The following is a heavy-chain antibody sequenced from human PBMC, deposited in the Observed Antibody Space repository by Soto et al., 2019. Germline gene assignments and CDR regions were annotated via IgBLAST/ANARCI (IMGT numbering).Heavy chain of an antibody. CDR3: ARDYGNTWCDL. Sequence: QAHLVQSAAEVKKPGAAVKVSCKASGYTFSSYDVSWVRQAPGQGLEWMGWIRAYNGDTKYAQKFQGRVTLTTDTSTSTTYMELRSLRSDDTAVYYCARDYGNTWCDLWGQGTLVTVSS. V-gene: IGHV1-18*01. CDR1: GYTFSSYD. CDR2: IRAYNGDT. D-gene: IGHD3-10*01. J-gene: IGHJ5*02.